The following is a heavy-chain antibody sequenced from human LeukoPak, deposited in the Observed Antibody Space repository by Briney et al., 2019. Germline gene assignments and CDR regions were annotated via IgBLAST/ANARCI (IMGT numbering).Heavy chain of an antibody. Sequence: PSETLSLTCTVSGGSISSYYWSWIRQPPGKGLEWIGHIYYSGSTNYNPSLKSRVTISVDTSKNQFSLKVSPVTAADTAVYYCARDPDSSSWDYFDYWGQGTLVTVSS. CDR2: IYYSGST. D-gene: IGHD6-13*01. V-gene: IGHV4-59*01. CDR1: GGSISSYY. J-gene: IGHJ4*02. CDR3: ARDPDSSSWDYFDY.